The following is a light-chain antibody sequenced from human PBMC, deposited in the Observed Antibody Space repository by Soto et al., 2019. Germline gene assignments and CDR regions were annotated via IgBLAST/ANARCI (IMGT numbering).Light chain of an antibody. CDR3: QQPYSFPLT. CDR2: GAS. J-gene: IGKJ4*01. Sequence: DIQMTQSPSSVSASVGDTVTITCRASQSISTRLAWYQQKPGKAPKLLICGASTVESGVPSRFSGRGSGTDFSPPIISLQPQDFPTSFCQQPYSFPLTFGRGTKVDI. CDR1: QSISTR. V-gene: IGKV1-12*01.